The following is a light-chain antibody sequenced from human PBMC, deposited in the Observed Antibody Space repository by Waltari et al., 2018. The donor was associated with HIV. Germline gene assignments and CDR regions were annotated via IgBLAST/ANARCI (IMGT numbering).Light chain of an antibody. V-gene: IGLV3-1*01. CDR3: QAWDSSTCV. J-gene: IGLJ2*01. CDR1: KLGDKY. CDR2: QDT. Sequence: SYDLTQPPSVSVSPGQPAKITCSGDKLGDKYACWYQRKPGNSPVLVIYQDTKLPSGIPERFSGSNSGNTASLTISGTQAMDEADYYCQAWDSSTCVFGGGTKLTVL.